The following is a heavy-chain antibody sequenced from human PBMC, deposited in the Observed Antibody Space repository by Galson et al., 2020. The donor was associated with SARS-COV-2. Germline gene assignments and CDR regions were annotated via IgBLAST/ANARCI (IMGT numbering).Heavy chain of an antibody. D-gene: IGHD3-3*01. J-gene: IGHJ4*02. CDR2: INHSGST. Sequence: SETLSLTCAVYGGSFSGYYWSWIRQPPGKGLEWIGEINHSGSTNYNPSLKSRVTISVDTSKNQFSLKLSSVTAADTAVYYCASIVYGFWSGAYVDSWGKG. V-gene: IGHV4-34*01. CDR3: ASIVYGFWSGAYVDS. CDR1: GGSFSGYY.